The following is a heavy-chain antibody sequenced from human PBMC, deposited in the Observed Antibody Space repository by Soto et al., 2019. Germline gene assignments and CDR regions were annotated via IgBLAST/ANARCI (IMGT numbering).Heavy chain of an antibody. D-gene: IGHD2-2*01. Sequence: SVEVSCKXSGGTFSSYAISWVRQAPGQGLEWMGGIIPIFGTANYAQKFQGRVTITADESTSTAYMELSSLRSEDTAVYYCARSIVVVPAAHYYYYYGMDVWGQGTTVTVSS. CDR2: IIPIFGTA. J-gene: IGHJ6*02. CDR1: GGTFSSYA. V-gene: IGHV1-69*13. CDR3: ARSIVVVPAAHYYYYYGMDV.